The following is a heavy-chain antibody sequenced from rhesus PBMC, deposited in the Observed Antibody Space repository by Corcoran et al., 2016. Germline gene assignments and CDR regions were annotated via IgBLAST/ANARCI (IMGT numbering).Heavy chain of an antibody. J-gene: IGHJ3*01. CDR3: ARAAPGVDYAFDV. D-gene: IGHD3-34*01. CDR2: IGGSRGRN. Sequence: QVQLQESGPGLVKPSETLSLTCAVSGGSISGHNWNWIRQPPGKGLDWIGFIGGSRGRNYNNSSLKPRVTISTDTSKNQFSMNLIAGTAADTAVYYCARAAPGVDYAFDVWGQGLRVTVSS. CDR1: GGSISGHN. V-gene: IGHV4S5*01.